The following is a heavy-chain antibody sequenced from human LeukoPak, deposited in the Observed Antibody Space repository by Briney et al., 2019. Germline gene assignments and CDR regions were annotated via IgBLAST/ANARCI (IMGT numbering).Heavy chain of an antibody. CDR1: GGSFSSGSYY. CDR2: IYYSGST. V-gene: IGHV4-61*01. CDR3: ASRWLQNPTFDY. Sequence: PSETLSLTCTVSGGSFSSGSYYWSWIRQPPGKGLEWIGYIYYSGSTNYNSSLKSRVTISVDTSKNQFSLKLSSVTAADTAVYYCASRWLQNPTFDYWGQGTLVTVSS. J-gene: IGHJ4*02. D-gene: IGHD5-24*01.